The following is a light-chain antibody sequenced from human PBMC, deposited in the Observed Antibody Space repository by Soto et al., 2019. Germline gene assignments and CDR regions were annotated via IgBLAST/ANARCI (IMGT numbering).Light chain of an antibody. J-gene: IGLJ1*01. V-gene: IGLV2-14*01. CDR2: EVS. CDR1: SSDVGGYNY. CDR3: TSYTSGSTLYV. Sequence: QSALAQPASVSGSPGQSITISCTGTSSDVGGYNYVSWYQQHPGKAPKLMIYEVSNRPSGVSNRFSGSKSGNTASLTISGLQAEDDADYYCTSYTSGSTLYVFGTGTKVT.